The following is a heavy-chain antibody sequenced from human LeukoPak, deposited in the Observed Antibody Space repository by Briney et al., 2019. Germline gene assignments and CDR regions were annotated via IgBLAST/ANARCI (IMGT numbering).Heavy chain of an antibody. D-gene: IGHD3-22*01. CDR3: ARDLGDYFDSSDWFDY. V-gene: IGHV3-7*01. CDR2: IKQDGREK. Sequence: GRSLTPSRAPSGSSLSSYWMSWVSQAAGNGLEWVAYIKQDGREKHYVDSVKGRFTISRDNAKNSLYLQMNSLRAEDTAVYYCARDLGDYFDSSDWFDYWGQGTLVTVSS. J-gene: IGHJ4*02. CDR1: GSSLSSYW.